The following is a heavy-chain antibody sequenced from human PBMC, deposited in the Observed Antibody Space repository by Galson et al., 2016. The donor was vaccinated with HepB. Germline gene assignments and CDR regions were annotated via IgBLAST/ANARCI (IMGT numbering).Heavy chain of an antibody. J-gene: IGHJ3*02. CDR2: IFSGDAT. D-gene: IGHD3-22*01. V-gene: IGHV3-53*01. CDR1: GFSVSGKY. CDR3: EGYSDPFDI. Sequence: SLRPSCAASGFSVSGKYMSWARQAPEKGLEWVSAIFSGDATYYRDSVKGRFTIARDTSKNTLYLQMNNLRAEDTAIYYCEGYSDPFDIWGQGTMVTVSS.